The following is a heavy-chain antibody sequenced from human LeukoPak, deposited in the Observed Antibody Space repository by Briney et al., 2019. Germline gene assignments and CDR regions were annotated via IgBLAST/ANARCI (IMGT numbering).Heavy chain of an antibody. J-gene: IGHJ4*02. D-gene: IGHD3-16*01. CDR3: TRSPPPGATAYGVVDL. Sequence: SETLSLTCAVYGGSFSGSYWSWIRQPPGKGLEWIGEINHSGSTNYNPSLKSRVTISIDTSKNQFSLKLRSVTAADTAVYYCTRSPPPGATAYGVVDLWGQGTLVTVSS. CDR2: INHSGST. CDR1: GGSFSGSY. V-gene: IGHV4-34*01.